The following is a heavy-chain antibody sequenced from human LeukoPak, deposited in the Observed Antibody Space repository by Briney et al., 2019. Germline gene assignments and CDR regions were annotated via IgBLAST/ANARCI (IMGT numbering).Heavy chain of an antibody. D-gene: IGHD2-2*01. CDR1: GYTFTGYY. CDR3: AGNYCSSTSCNYYYYYMDV. CDR2: INPNSGGT. J-gene: IGHJ6*03. Sequence: ASVKVSCKASGYTFTGYYMHWVRQAPGQGLEWMGRINPNSGGTNYALKFQGRVTMTRDTSISTAYMELSRLRSDDTAVYYCAGNYCSSTSCNYYYYYMDVWGKGTTVPVSS. V-gene: IGHV1-2*06.